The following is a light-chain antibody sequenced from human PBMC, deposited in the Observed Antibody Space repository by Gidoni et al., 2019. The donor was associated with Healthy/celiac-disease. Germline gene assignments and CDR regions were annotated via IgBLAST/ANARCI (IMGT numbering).Light chain of an antibody. CDR2: AAS. V-gene: IGKV1-39*01. J-gene: IGKJ2*01. Sequence: DIQMTQAPSSLSASVGDRVTITCRASQSISSYFNWYQQKPGKAPKLLIYAASSLQSGVPSRFSGSGSGTDFTLTSSSLQPEDFATYYCQQSYSTPYPFGQGTKLEIK. CDR1: QSISSY. CDR3: QQSYSTPYP.